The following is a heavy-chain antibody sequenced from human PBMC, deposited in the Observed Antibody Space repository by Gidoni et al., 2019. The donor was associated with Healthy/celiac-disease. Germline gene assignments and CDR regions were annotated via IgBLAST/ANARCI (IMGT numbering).Heavy chain of an antibody. D-gene: IGHD3-22*01. CDR2: ISWNSGSI. J-gene: IGHJ4*02. CDR1: GFTFDDYA. V-gene: IGHV3-9*01. CDR3: AKGYYDSTGRGHFDY. Sequence: EVQLVESGRGLVQPGRSLRLSCAASGFTFDDYAMHWVRQAPGKGLEWVSGISWNSGSIGYADSVKGRFTISRDNAKNSLYLQMNSLRAEDTALYYCAKGYYDSTGRGHFDYWGQGTLVTVSS.